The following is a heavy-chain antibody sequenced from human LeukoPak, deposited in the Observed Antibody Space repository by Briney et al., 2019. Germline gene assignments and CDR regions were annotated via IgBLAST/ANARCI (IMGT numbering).Heavy chain of an antibody. CDR1: GFSLSTNDMG. CDR3: AHIIGGGNSGYPDY. CDR2: IYWDDDK. Sequence: GPTLVNPTQTLTLTCTFSGFSLSTNDMGVGWIRKPPGKALEWLALIYWDDDKRYSSSLKSRLTITKDTSKNQVVLSMTNMDPVDTATYYCAHIIGGGNSGYPDYWGQGTLGTVSS. D-gene: IGHD3-22*01. V-gene: IGHV2-5*02. J-gene: IGHJ4*02.